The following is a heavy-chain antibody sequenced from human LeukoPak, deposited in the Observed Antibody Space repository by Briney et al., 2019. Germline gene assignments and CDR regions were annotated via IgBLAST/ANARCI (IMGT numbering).Heavy chain of an antibody. V-gene: IGHV4-31*03. J-gene: IGHJ4*02. Sequence: SQTLSLTCTVSGXSISSGGYYWSWIRQHPGKGLEWIGYIYYSGSTYYNPSLKSRVTISVDTSKNQFSLKLSSVTAADTAVYYCAGTTGGNFDYWGQGTLVTVSS. CDR3: AGTTGGNFDY. CDR1: GXSISSGGYY. CDR2: IYYSGST. D-gene: IGHD7-27*01.